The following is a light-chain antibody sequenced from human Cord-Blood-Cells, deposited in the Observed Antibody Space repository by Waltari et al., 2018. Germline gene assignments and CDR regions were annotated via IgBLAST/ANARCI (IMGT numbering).Light chain of an antibody. Sequence: DIVMTQSPATLSVSPGERATLACRASQSVSSNLAWYQQKPGQAPGLLIYGASTRATGIPAMFSGSGSGTEFTLTISSLQSEDFAVYYCQQYNNWPFTFGPGTKVDIK. CDR1: QSVSSN. CDR3: QQYNNWPFT. J-gene: IGKJ3*01. CDR2: GAS. V-gene: IGKV3D-15*01.